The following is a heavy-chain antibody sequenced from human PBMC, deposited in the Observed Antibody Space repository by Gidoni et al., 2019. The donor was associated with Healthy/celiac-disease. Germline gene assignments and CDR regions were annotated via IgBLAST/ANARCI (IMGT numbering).Heavy chain of an antibody. CDR1: GYTLTELS. CDR3: ATPYYDSSGYRTGFDY. CDR2: FAPEDGET. D-gene: IGHD3-22*01. V-gene: IGHV1-24*01. J-gene: IGHJ4*02. Sequence: QVQLVQSGAEVKKPGASVKVSCKVSGYTLTELSLPWVRQAPGKGLEWMGGFAPEDGETIYAQKFQGRVTMTEDTSTDTAYMELSSLRSEDTAVYYCATPYYDSSGYRTGFDYWGQGTLVTVSS.